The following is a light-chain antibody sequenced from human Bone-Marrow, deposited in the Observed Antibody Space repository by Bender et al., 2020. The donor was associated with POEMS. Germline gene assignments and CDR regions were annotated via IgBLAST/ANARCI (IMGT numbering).Light chain of an antibody. J-gene: IGLJ2*01. Sequence: SSELTQPPSVSVSPGQTARITCSGDVLPKQYTHWYQQKPGQAPVLVIYKDSERPSGIPERFSGSTSGTIVTLTISGVQADDEADYYCQAADSSGSAVVFGGGTKVTVL. CDR1: VLPKQY. CDR3: QAADSSGSAVV. CDR2: KDS. V-gene: IGLV3-25*03.